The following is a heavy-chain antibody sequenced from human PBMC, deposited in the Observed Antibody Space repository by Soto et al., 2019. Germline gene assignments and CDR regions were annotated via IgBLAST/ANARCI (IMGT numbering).Heavy chain of an antibody. D-gene: IGHD5-18*01. Sequence: QVQLVQSGAEVKKPGSSVKVSCKASGGTFSSYAISWVRQAPGQGLEWMGGIIPIFGTANYAQKFQGRVTITADESTSTDYMELSSLRSEDTAVYYCARELRYSYGLSPPRTVHGYYYYGMDVCGQGTTVTVSS. CDR3: ARELRYSYGLSPPRTVHGYYYYGMDV. CDR1: GGTFSSYA. J-gene: IGHJ6*02. V-gene: IGHV1-69*12. CDR2: IIPIFGTA.